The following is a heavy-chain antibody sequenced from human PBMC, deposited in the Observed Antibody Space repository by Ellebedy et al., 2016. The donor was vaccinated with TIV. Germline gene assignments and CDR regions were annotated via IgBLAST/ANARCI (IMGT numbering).Heavy chain of an antibody. CDR2: IGTAGDT. CDR1: GFTFSSYD. V-gene: IGHV3-13*01. Sequence: GESLKISXAASGFTFSSYDMHWVRQATGKGLEWVSAIGTAGDTYYPGSVKGRFTISRENAKNSLYLQMNSLRAGDTAVYYCARGGVPNDYYYYYMDVWGKGTTVTVSS. D-gene: IGHD2-2*01. CDR3: ARGGVPNDYYYYYMDV. J-gene: IGHJ6*03.